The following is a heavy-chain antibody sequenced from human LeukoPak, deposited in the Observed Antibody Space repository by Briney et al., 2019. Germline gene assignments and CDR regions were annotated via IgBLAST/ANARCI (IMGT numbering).Heavy chain of an antibody. Sequence: SETLSLTCAVYGGSFSGYYWSWIRQPPGKGLEWIGEINHSGSTNYNPSLKSRVTISVDTSKNQFSLKLSSVTAADTAVYYCARGDSSSWYYFDYWGQGTLVTVSS. CDR2: INHSGST. J-gene: IGHJ4*02. CDR1: GGSFSGYY. V-gene: IGHV4-34*01. D-gene: IGHD6-13*01. CDR3: ARGDSSSWYYFDY.